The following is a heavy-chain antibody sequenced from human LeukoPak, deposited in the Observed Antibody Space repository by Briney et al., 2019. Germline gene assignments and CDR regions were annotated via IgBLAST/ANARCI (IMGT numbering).Heavy chain of an antibody. CDR1: GFTFSSQA. CDR3: ASAGSGWYDY. CDR2: IGGSGSIT. D-gene: IGHD6-19*01. Sequence: PAASLRLSCAASGFTFSSQAMSWVRQAPGGGREWVSVIGGSGSITYYRDSVKGRFTISRDNSKNTRYLQMNSLRAEDTAVYYCASAGSGWYDYWGQGTLVTVSS. J-gene: IGHJ4*02. V-gene: IGHV3-23*01.